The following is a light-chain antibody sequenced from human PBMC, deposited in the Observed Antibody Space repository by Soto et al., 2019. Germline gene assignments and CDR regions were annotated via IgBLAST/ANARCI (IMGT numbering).Light chain of an antibody. Sequence: QSVLTQPPSVSGAPGQRVTISCTGSSSNIGAGYDVHWYQQLPGRAPKLLIYGNTNRPSGVPDRFSGSKSGTSASLDITGLQAEDEADYYCLSFDSRLSVVFGGGTKLTVL. CDR1: SSNIGAGYD. V-gene: IGLV1-40*01. CDR3: LSFDSRLSVV. CDR2: GNT. J-gene: IGLJ2*01.